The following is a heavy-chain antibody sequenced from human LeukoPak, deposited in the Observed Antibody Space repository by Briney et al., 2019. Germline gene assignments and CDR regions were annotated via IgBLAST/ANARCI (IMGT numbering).Heavy chain of an antibody. CDR1: GFTFGSYE. Sequence: GGSLRLSCAASGFTFGSYEMNWVRQAPGKGLEWVSYISSSGSTLYYADSVKGRFTVSRDNAKNSLYLQMNSLRAEDTAVYCCARDRSYYDSSGYYWGQGTLVTVSS. CDR3: ARDRSYYDSSGYY. D-gene: IGHD3-22*01. CDR2: ISSSGSTL. V-gene: IGHV3-48*03. J-gene: IGHJ4*02.